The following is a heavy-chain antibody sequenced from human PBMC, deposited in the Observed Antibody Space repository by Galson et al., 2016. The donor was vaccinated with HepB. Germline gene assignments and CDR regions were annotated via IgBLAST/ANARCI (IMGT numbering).Heavy chain of an antibody. CDR2: IYSSGTT. CDR3: AREDWNNALGYDV. Sequence: SETLSLTCTVSGGSVSGYYWNWIRQSPGKGLEWIGYIYSSGTTTYNPSLESRVTISVDTSKNQFSLKLSSVTAADTAVYFCAREDWNNALGYDVWGQGRMVIVSS. CDR1: GGSVSGYY. V-gene: IGHV4-59*02. J-gene: IGHJ3*01. D-gene: IGHD1/OR15-1a*01.